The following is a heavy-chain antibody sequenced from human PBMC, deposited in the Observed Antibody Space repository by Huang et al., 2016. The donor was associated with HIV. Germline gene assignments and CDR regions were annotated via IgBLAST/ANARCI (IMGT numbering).Heavy chain of an antibody. CDR3: ALKGDSSGWEYFRH. D-gene: IGHD6-19*01. J-gene: IGHJ1*01. CDR2: ISYDGSNK. CDR1: GFIFSNDG. V-gene: IGHV3-30*03. Sequence: QVQLVESGGGVVQPGRSLRLSCAASGFIFSNDGMHWVRPAPGKGLEWVALISYDGSNKYYTDSVKGRFSISRDNSKNTLYLQMNSLRAEDTAVYYCALKGDSSGWEYFRHWGQGTLVTVSS.